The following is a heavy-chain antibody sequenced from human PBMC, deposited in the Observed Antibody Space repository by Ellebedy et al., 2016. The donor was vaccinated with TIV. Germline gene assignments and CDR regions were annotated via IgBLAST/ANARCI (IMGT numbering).Heavy chain of an antibody. D-gene: IGHD3-10*01. J-gene: IGHJ3*02. CDR3: VRDYSGSGNFDI. Sequence: GESLKISCAASGFTFSSYGMHCVRQAPGKGLEWVAVIWYDGSDKFYAGSVKGRFTISSHNSKNTLYLQMNSLRAEDTAVYYWVRDYSGSGNFDIWGLGAMVTVSS. CDR2: IWYDGSDK. CDR1: GFTFSSYG. V-gene: IGHV3-33*01.